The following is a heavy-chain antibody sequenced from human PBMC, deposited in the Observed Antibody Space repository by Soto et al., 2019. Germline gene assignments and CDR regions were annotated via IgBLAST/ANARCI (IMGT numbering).Heavy chain of an antibody. D-gene: IGHD2-15*01. CDR2: IFHSGNA. Sequence: LSLTCTVSGGSMRKVYWSWIRQPPGKRLEWIGFIFHSGNAKYNPSLKSRVTISIDTSKSQFSLSLDSVTAADTAVYFCARAHAPTLPFDYWGQGTLVTVSS. CDR3: ARAHAPTLPFDY. CDR1: GGSMRKVY. V-gene: IGHV4-59*01. J-gene: IGHJ4*01.